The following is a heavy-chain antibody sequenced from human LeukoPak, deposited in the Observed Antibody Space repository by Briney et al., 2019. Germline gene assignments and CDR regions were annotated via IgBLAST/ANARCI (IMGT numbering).Heavy chain of an antibody. CDR2: IYYSGST. CDR3: ASRVVPAAIGAFDI. CDR1: GGSISSGDYY. Sequence: SQTLSLTCTVSGGSISSGDYYWSWIRQPPGKGLEWIGYIYYSGSTYYNPSLKSRVTISVDTSKNQFSLKLSSVTAADTALYYYASRVVPAAIGAFDIWGQGTMVTVSS. D-gene: IGHD2-2*01. V-gene: IGHV4-30-4*08. J-gene: IGHJ3*02.